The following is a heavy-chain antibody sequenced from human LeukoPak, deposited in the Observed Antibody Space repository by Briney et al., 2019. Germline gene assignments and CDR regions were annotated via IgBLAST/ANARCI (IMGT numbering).Heavy chain of an antibody. D-gene: IGHD4-17*01. V-gene: IGHV3-23*01. J-gene: IGHJ4*02. Sequence: PGGSLRLSCAASGFTFSSYAMSWVRQAPGKGLEWVSSISGSGNRTYYADSVKGRFTISRDNSKNTLFLQMNSLRAEDTAVYYCARSTTVTSNFDYWGQGTLVTVSS. CDR3: ARSTTVTSNFDY. CDR2: ISGSGNRT. CDR1: GFTFSSYA.